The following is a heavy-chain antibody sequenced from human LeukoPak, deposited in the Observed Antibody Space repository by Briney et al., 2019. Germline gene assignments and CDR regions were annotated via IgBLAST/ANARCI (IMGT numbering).Heavy chain of an antibody. D-gene: IGHD1-7*01. CDR1: GFTFSSYW. V-gene: IGHV3-7*01. Sequence: GGSLRLSCAASGFTFSSYWMSWVRQAPGKGLEWVANIKQDGSEKYYVDSVRGRFTISRDNAKNSLYLQMNSLRAEDTAVYYCARDSPYNWNYDASAFDIWGQGTMVTVSS. CDR2: IKQDGSEK. J-gene: IGHJ3*02. CDR3: ARDSPYNWNYDASAFDI.